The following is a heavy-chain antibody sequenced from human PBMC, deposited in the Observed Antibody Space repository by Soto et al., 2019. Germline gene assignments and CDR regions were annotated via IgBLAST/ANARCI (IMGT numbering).Heavy chain of an antibody. J-gene: IGHJ3*02. CDR2: MNPNSGNT. V-gene: IGHV1-8*01. Sequence: ASVKVSCKASGYTFTSYDINWVRQATGQGLEWMGWMNPNSGNTGYAQKFQGRVTMTRNTSISTAYMELNSLRSEDTAVYYCARGREVDCSGGSCYSAFDIWGQGTMVTVSS. D-gene: IGHD2-15*01. CDR1: GYTFTSYD. CDR3: ARGREVDCSGGSCYSAFDI.